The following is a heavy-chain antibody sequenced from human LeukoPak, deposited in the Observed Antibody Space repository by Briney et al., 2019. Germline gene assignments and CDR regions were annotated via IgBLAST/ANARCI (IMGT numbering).Heavy chain of an antibody. D-gene: IGHD3-22*01. V-gene: IGHV4-39*07. CDR2: IYYSGST. CDR3: ANSDSTGYYVDY. CDR1: GGSISSSSYY. J-gene: IGHJ4*02. Sequence: SETLSLTCTVSGGSISSSSYYWGWIRQPPGKGLEWIGSIYYSGSTYYNPSLKSRVTISVDTSKNQFSLELSSVTAADTAVYYCANSDSTGYYVDYWGQGTLVTVSS.